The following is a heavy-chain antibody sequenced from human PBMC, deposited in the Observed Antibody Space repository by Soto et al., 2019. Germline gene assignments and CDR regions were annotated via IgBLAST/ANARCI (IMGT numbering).Heavy chain of an antibody. D-gene: IGHD3-3*02. V-gene: IGHV4-59*01. CDR2: IYYSGST. J-gene: IGHJ4*02. Sequence: SETLSLTCTVSGGSISSYYWSWIRQPPGKGLEWIGYIYYSGSTNYNPSLKSRVTISVDTSKNQFSLKLSSVTAADTAVYYCARGHLATGDFDYWGQRTLVTVSS. CDR1: GGSISSYY. CDR3: ARGHLATGDFDY.